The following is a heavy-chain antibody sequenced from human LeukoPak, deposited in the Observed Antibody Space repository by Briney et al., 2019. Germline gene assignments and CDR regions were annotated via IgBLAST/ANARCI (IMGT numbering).Heavy chain of an antibody. CDR1: GITLSNYD. V-gene: IGHV3-23*01. J-gene: IGHJ4*02. Sequence: GGSLRLSCAVSGITLSNYDMSWVRQAPGKGLEWVAGISGSGGGTNYADSVKGRFTISRDNARNTLYLQMNSLRVEDTAAYFCAKRGVVIRVILVGFHKEAYYFDSWGQGALVTVSS. CDR3: AKRGVVIRVILVGFHKEAYYFDS. D-gene: IGHD3-10*01. CDR2: ISGSGGGT.